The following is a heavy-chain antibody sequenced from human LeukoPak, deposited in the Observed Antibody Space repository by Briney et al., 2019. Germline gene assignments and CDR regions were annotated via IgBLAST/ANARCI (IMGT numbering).Heavy chain of an antibody. CDR1: GFTFSSYS. CDR2: ISSSSSYI. J-gene: IGHJ6*02. Sequence: GGSLRLSRAASGFTFSSYSMNWVRQAPGKGLEWVSSISSSSSYIYYADSVKGRFTISRDNAKNSLYLQMNSLRAEDTAVYYCALYCSSTSCYNYYYYGMDVWGQGTTVTVSS. CDR3: ALYCSSTSCYNYYYYGMDV. V-gene: IGHV3-21*01. D-gene: IGHD2-2*02.